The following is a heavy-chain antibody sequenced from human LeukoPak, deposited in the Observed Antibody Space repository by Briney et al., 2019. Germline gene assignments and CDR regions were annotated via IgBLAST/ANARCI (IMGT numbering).Heavy chain of an antibody. V-gene: IGHV4-38-2*02. D-gene: IGHD3-22*01. Sequence: SETLSLTCTVSGYSISSGYYWGWIRQPPGKGLEWIGSMYDSGRTYYSPSLKSRVTISIDTSQNQFSLKLSSVTAADTSVYYCASHYYDSTGYIDYWGQGTLVPVSS. J-gene: IGHJ4*02. CDR1: GYSISSGYY. CDR2: MYDSGRT. CDR3: ASHYYDSTGYIDY.